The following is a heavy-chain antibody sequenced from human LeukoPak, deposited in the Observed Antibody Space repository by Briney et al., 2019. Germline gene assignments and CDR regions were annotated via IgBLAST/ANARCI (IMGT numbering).Heavy chain of an antibody. CDR1: GGSFSGYY. CDR3: ASASSYDILTGYNDAFDI. V-gene: IGHV4-34*01. Sequence: PSETLSLTCAVYGGSFSGYYWSWIRQPPGKGLEWIGEINHSGSTNYNPSLKSRVTISVDTSKNQFSLKLSSVTAADTAVYYCASASSYDILTGYNDAFDIWGQGTMVTVSS. D-gene: IGHD3-9*01. J-gene: IGHJ3*02. CDR2: INHSGST.